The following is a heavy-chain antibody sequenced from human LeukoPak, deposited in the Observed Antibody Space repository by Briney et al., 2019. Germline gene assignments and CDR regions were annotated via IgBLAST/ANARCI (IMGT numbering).Heavy chain of an antibody. Sequence: ASVKVSCKASGGTFSSYAISWVRQAPGQGLEWMGIINPSGGSTSYAQKFQGRVTMTRDTSTSTVYMELSSLRSEDTAVYYCARGITAMVHYWGQGTLVTVSS. CDR3: ARGITAMVHY. V-gene: IGHV1-46*01. CDR2: INPSGGST. CDR1: GGTFSSYA. D-gene: IGHD5-18*01. J-gene: IGHJ4*02.